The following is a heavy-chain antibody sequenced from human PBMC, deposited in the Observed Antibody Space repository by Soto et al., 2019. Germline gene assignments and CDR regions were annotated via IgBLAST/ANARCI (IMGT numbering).Heavy chain of an antibody. CDR3: AKDSYSSSVGGPSPYYYYYYMDV. J-gene: IGHJ6*03. CDR1: GFTFDDYA. CDR2: ISWNSGSI. Sequence: GGSLRLSCAASGFTFDDYAMHWVRQAPGKGLEWVSGISWNSGSIGYADSVKGRFTISRDNAKNSLYLQMNSLRAEDTALYYCAKDSYSSSVGGPSPYYYYYYMDVWGKGTTVTVSS. D-gene: IGHD6-6*01. V-gene: IGHV3-9*01.